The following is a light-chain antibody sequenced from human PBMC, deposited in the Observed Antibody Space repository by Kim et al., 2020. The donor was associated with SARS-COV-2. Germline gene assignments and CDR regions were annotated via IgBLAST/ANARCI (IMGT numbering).Light chain of an antibody. Sequence: ELTQPPSASGTPGQRVTISCSGSSSNIGSNYVYWYQQLPGTAPKLLIYRNNRRPSGVPDRFSGSKSGTSASLAISGLRSEDEADYYCAAWDDSLSGPVVGGGTQLTVL. J-gene: IGLJ2*01. CDR3: AAWDDSLSGPV. CDR2: RNN. V-gene: IGLV1-47*01. CDR1: SSNIGSNY.